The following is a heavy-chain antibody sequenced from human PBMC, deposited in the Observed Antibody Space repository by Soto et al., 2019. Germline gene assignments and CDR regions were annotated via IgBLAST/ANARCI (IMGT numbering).Heavy chain of an antibody. CDR2: ISGSGGST. D-gene: IGHD6-19*01. CDR1: GFTFSSYA. Sequence: GGSLRLSCAASGFTFSSYAMSWVRQAPGKGLEWVSAISGSGGSTYYADSVKGRFTISRDNSKNTLYLQMNSLRAEDTAVYYCAKNPLLSIAVAGRGNAFDIWGQGTMVTVSS. CDR3: AKNPLLSIAVAGRGNAFDI. V-gene: IGHV3-23*01. J-gene: IGHJ3*02.